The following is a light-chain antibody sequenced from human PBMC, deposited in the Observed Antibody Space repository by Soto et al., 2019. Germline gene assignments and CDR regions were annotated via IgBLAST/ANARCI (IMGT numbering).Light chain of an antibody. CDR3: SSYTSSSTLCV. CDR2: EVS. V-gene: IGLV2-14*01. CDR1: SSDVGGYNY. J-gene: IGLJ1*01. Sequence: QSVLTQPASVFGSPGQSITISCTGTSSDVGGYNYVSWYQQHPGKAPKLMIYEVSNRPTGVSNRFSGSKSGNTASLTISGLQDEDEADYYCSSYTSSSTLCVFGTGTKLTVL.